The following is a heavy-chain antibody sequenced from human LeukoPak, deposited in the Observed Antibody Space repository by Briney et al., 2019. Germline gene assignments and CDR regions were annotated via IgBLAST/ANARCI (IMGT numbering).Heavy chain of an antibody. CDR1: GYTFTSYG. Sequence: ASVKVSCKASGYTFTSYGISWVRQAPGQGLEWMGWISAYNGNTNYAQKLQGRVTMTTDTSTSTAYMELRSLRSDDTAVYYCARDLRYYGPGSPNPRNDAFDIWGQGTMVTVSS. D-gene: IGHD3-10*01. CDR3: ARDLRYYGPGSPNPRNDAFDI. CDR2: ISAYNGNT. V-gene: IGHV1-18*01. J-gene: IGHJ3*02.